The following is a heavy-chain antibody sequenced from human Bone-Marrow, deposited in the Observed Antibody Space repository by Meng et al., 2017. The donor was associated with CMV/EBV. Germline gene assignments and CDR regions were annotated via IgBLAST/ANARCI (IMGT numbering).Heavy chain of an antibody. Sequence: SVTLSLTCTVSGGSISSYYWSWIRQPPGKGLEWIGYIYYSGSTNYDPSLKSRVTISVDTSKNPFSLKLSSVTAADTAVYYCARVRDMRYCSSTSCRVWAYYYGMDVWGQGTTVTVSS. D-gene: IGHD2-2*01. J-gene: IGHJ6*02. CDR2: IYYSGST. CDR1: GGSISSYY. CDR3: ARVRDMRYCSSTSCRVWAYYYGMDV. V-gene: IGHV4-59*01.